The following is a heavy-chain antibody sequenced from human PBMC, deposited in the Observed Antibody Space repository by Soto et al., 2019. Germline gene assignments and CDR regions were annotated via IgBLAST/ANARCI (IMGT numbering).Heavy chain of an antibody. D-gene: IGHD3-22*01. CDR2: ISYDGSNK. CDR1: DFTFSSYG. Sequence: QVHLVESGGGVVQPGRSLTLSCAASDFTFSSYGIHWVRQAPGKGLEWVAVISYDGSNKQYGDSVKGRLTMSRDNSKNXXHLQMSSLRVEDTAVYYCAKDTYYHDSSGYYVFDYWGQGTLVTVSS. CDR3: AKDTYYHDSSGYYVFDY. V-gene: IGHV3-30*18. J-gene: IGHJ4*01.